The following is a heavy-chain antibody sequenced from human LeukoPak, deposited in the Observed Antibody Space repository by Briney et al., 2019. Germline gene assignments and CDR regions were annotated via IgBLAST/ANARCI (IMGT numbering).Heavy chain of an antibody. CDR3: ARDNNHYGDYVYWFDP. V-gene: IGHV4-59*01. D-gene: IGHD4-17*01. CDR2: IYYSGST. Sequence: SETLSLTCTVSGGSISSYYWNWIRQPPGKGLEWIGYIYYSGSTSYNPSLKSRVTISVDTSKNQFSLKLSSVTAADTAVYYCARDNNHYGDYVYWFDPWGQGTQVTVSS. CDR1: GGSISSYY. J-gene: IGHJ5*02.